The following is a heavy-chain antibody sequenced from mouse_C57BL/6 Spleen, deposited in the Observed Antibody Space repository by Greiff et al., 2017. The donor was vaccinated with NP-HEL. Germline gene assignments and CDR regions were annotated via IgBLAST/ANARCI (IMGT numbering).Heavy chain of an antibody. CDR1: GYTFTDYN. D-gene: IGHD2-13*01. J-gene: IGHJ1*03. CDR2: INPNNGGT. Sequence: EVQLQQSGPELVKPGASVKMSCKASGYTFTDYNMHWVKQSHGKSLEWIGYINPNNGGTSYNQKFKGKATLTVNKSSSTAYMELRSLTSEDSAVYYCARGEGTSWYFDVWGTGTTVTVSS. V-gene: IGHV1-22*01. CDR3: ARGEGTSWYFDV.